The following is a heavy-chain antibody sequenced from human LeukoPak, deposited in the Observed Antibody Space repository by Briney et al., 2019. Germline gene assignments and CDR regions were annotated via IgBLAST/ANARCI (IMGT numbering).Heavy chain of an antibody. CDR1: GGSISSYY. CDR2: TYYSGST. J-gene: IGHJ3*02. D-gene: IGHD3-10*01. V-gene: IGHV4-59*12. CDR3: ARDCNGSGSYAAFDI. Sequence: SETLSLTCTVSGGSISSYYWSWIRQPPGKGLEWIGYTYYSGSTNYNPSLKSRVTISVDTSKNQFSLKLSSVTAADTAVYYCARDCNGSGSYAAFDIWGQGTMVTVSS.